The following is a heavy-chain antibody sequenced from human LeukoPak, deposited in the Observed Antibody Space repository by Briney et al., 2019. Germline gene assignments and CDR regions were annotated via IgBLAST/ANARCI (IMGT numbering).Heavy chain of an antibody. CDR3: ARDTQYYDFWSGYGGGNAFDI. D-gene: IGHD3-3*01. J-gene: IGHJ3*02. V-gene: IGHV3-21*01. Sequence: GSLRLSCAASGFTFSSYSMNWVRQAPGKGLEWVSSISSSSSYIYYADSVKGRFTISRDNAKNSLYLQMNSLRAEDTAVYYCARDTQYYDFWSGYGGGNAFDIWGQGTMVTASS. CDR2: ISSSSSYI. CDR1: GFTFSSYS.